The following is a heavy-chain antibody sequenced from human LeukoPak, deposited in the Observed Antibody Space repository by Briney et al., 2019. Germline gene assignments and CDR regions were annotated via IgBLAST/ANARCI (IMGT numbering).Heavy chain of an antibody. CDR2: IYHSGST. CDR3: AREGRRDGYIYDAFDI. V-gene: IGHV4-38-2*02. CDR1: GYSISSGYY. D-gene: IGHD5-24*01. Sequence: SETLSPTCTVSGYSISSGYYWGWIRQPPGKGLEWIGSIYHSGSTYYNPSLKSRVTISVDTSKNQFSLKLSSVTAADTAVYYCAREGRRDGYIYDAFDIWGQGTMVTVSS. J-gene: IGHJ3*02.